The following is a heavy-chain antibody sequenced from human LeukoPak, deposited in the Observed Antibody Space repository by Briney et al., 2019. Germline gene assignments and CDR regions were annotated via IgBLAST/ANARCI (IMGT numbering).Heavy chain of an antibody. CDR1: GFIFTGYD. J-gene: IGHJ5*02. CDR2: MNPITGST. D-gene: IGHD1-1*01. CDR3: VRNGEGVAISVNYWFDP. Sequence: GASVNVSCRASGFIFTGYDINWVRQAAGQGLEWMGWMNPITGSTGYARQFQGRVTMTRDTSTGTAYMELTSLRSEDTAVYYCVRNGEGVAISVNYWFDPWGQGTLVTVSS. V-gene: IGHV1-8*01.